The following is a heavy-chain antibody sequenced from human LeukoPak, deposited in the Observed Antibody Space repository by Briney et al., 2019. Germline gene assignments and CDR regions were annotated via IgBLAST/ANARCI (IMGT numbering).Heavy chain of an antibody. CDR3: AKASLGYCSGGSCFFDY. J-gene: IGHJ4*02. D-gene: IGHD2-15*01. CDR1: GFTFDDYA. Sequence: PGGSLRLSCAASGFTFDDYAMHWVRQAPGKGLEWVSGISWNSGSIGYADPVKGRFTISRDNAKNSLYLQMNSLRAEDTALYYCAKASLGYCSGGSCFFDYWGQGTLVTVSS. V-gene: IGHV3-9*01. CDR2: ISWNSGSI.